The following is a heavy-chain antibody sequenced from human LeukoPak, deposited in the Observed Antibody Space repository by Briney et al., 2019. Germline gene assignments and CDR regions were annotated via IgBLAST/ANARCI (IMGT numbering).Heavy chain of an antibody. CDR1: GFTFSSYA. CDR3: ARANYDI. J-gene: IGHJ4*02. Sequence: PGGSLRLSCAASGFTFSSYAMHWVRQAPGKGLEWVAVISYDGSNKYYADSVKGRFTISRDNSKNTLYLQMNSLRAEDTAVYYCARANYDIRGQGTLVTVSS. V-gene: IGHV3-30-3*01. D-gene: IGHD3-9*01. CDR2: ISYDGSNK.